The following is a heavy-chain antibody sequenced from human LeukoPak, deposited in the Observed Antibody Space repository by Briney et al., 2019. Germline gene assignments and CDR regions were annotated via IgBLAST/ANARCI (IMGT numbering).Heavy chain of an antibody. CDR3: ARPQTAGAWFDP. V-gene: IGHV4-34*01. CDR1: GGSFSSYY. CDR2: INHSGST. Sequence: SETLSLTCAVYGGSFSSYYWSWIRQPPGKGLEWIGEINHSGSTNYNPSLKSRVTISVDTSKNQFPLKLSSVTAADTAVYYCARPQTAGAWFDPWGQGTLVTVSS. J-gene: IGHJ5*02. D-gene: IGHD6-19*01.